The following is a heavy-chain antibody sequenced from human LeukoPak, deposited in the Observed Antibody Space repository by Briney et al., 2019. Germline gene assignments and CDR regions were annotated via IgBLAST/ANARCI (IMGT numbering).Heavy chain of an antibody. CDR2: MNPNSGNT. CDR1: GYTFNNYD. D-gene: IGHD1-26*01. J-gene: IGHJ4*02. V-gene: IGHV1-8*03. Sequence: ASVKVSCKVSGYTFNNYDINWVRQATGQGLEWMGWMNPNSGNTGYAQKFQGRVTITRNTSISTAYMELSSLRSEDTSVYYCAKDLGDSGPTPDSGYWGQGTLVTVSS. CDR3: AKDLGDSGPTPDSGY.